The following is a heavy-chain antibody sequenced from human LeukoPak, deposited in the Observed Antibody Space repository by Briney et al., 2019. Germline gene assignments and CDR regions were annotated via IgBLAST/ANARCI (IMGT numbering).Heavy chain of an antibody. D-gene: IGHD2-2*01. Sequence: GGSLRLSCAASGFTFSNAWMSWVRQAPGKGLEWVGRIKSKTDGGTTDYAAPVKGRFPISRDDSKNTLYLQMNSMKTEDTAVYYCTTDSPVVPAAITSRFRYYYYMDVWGKGTTVTVSS. J-gene: IGHJ6*03. V-gene: IGHV3-15*01. CDR1: GFTFSNAW. CDR3: TTDSPVVPAAITSRFRYYYYMDV. CDR2: IKSKTDGGTT.